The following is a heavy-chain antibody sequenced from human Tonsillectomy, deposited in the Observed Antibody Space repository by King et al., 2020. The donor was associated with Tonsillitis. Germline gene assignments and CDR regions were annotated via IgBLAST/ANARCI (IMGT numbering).Heavy chain of an antibody. CDR2: IYPGDSDT. CDR1: GYSFTSYW. V-gene: IGHV5-51*01. J-gene: IGHJ6*03. Sequence: QLVQSGAEVKKPGESLKISCKGSGYSFTSYWIGWVRQMPGKGLEWMGIIYPGDSDTRYSPSFQGQVTISADKSISTAYLQWSSLKASDTAMYYCARHRDTYDFWSVWANPYYMDVWGKGTTVTVSS. CDR3: ARHRDTYDFWSVWANPYYMDV. D-gene: IGHD3-3*01.